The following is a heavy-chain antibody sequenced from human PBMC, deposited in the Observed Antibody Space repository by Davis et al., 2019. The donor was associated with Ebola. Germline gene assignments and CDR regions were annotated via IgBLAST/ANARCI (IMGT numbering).Heavy chain of an antibody. D-gene: IGHD6-13*01. Sequence: SCAISGDSVSSKSAAWNWIRQSPSRGLEWLGRTYYRSKWYNDYAVSVKSRITFNSDTSKNQFSLQLNSVTPEDTAVYYCARGRSWPLDSWGQGTLVTVSS. V-gene: IGHV6-1*01. CDR2: TYYRSKWYN. CDR1: GDSVSSKSAA. CDR3: ARGRSWPLDS. J-gene: IGHJ4*02.